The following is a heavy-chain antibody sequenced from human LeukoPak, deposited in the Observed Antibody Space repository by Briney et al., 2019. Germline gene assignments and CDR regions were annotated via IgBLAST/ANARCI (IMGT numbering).Heavy chain of an antibody. Sequence: GGSLGLSCAASGFTFSIYSMTWVRQAPGKGLEWVSSISSTSMYIYYADSMRGRFTISRDNAENSLFLQIDSLGVEDTAVYSCARVAAGAEAHTLHYHYMDVWGKGTTVTVSS. J-gene: IGHJ6*03. V-gene: IGHV3-21*01. CDR3: ARVAAGAEAHTLHYHYMDV. D-gene: IGHD6-13*01. CDR1: GFTFSIYS. CDR2: ISSTSMYI.